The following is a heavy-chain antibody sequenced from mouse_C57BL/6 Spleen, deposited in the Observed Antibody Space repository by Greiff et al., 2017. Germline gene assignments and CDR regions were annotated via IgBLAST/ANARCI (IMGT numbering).Heavy chain of an antibody. Sequence: EVQLVESGPELVKPGASVKISCKASGYSFTGYYMNWVKQSPEKSLEWIGEINPSTGGTTYNQKFKAKATLTVDKSSSTAYMQLKSLTSEDSAVYYCARRDTVVATGYFDYWGQGTTLTVSS. CDR3: ARRDTVVATGYFDY. D-gene: IGHD1-1*01. J-gene: IGHJ2*01. CDR2: INPSTGGT. CDR1: GYSFTGYY. V-gene: IGHV1-42*01.